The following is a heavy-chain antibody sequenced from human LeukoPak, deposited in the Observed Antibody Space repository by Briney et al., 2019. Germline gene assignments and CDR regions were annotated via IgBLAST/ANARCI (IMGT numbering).Heavy chain of an antibody. CDR1: GFTFSSCE. Sequence: GGSLRLSCAASGFTFSSCEMNWVRQAPGKGLEWVSYISDRGSPIYYADSVKGRFTISRGNAKNSLYLQMNSLRAEDTAVYYCVRVAALDPDYWGQGTLVTVSS. CDR3: VRVAALDPDY. J-gene: IGHJ4*02. D-gene: IGHD6-25*01. V-gene: IGHV3-48*03. CDR2: ISDRGSPI.